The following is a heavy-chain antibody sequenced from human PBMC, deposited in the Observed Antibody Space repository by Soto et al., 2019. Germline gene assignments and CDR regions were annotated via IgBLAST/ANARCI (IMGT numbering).Heavy chain of an antibody. Sequence: QVQLQESGPGLVKPSETLSLTCTVSGGSVRSGSYYWSWIRQPPGKGLECIGFIYYSGSTDYNPSCQCQVTKSVAPCLTQFPLRVGAVAPGGGAVYWGGGGGGAWYGGKALDPLFDFWGQGTLVTVSS. CDR1: GGSVRSGSYY. D-gene: IGHD3-10*01. CDR2: IYYSGST. V-gene: IGHV4-61*01. J-gene: IGHJ4*02. CDR3: GGGGGAWYGGKALDPLFDF.